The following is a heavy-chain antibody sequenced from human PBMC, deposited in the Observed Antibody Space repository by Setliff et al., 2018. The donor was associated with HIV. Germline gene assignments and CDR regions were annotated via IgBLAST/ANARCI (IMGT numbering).Heavy chain of an antibody. Sequence: GGSLRLSCAASGFTFSSYWMSWVRQAPGKGLEWVANIKQDGSEKYYVDSVKGRFTISRDNAKNSLYLQMNSLRAEDTAVYYCARAYDSSGYSLSIPGYWGQGTLVTVSS. CDR1: GFTFSSYW. J-gene: IGHJ4*01. D-gene: IGHD3-22*01. V-gene: IGHV3-7*01. CDR2: IKQDGSEK. CDR3: ARAYDSSGYSLSIPGY.